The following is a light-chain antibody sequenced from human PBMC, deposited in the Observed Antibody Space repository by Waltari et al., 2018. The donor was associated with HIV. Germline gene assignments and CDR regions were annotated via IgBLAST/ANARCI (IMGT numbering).Light chain of an antibody. Sequence: DIQMTQSPPFLSASVGDRVTITCRASQTIRSNVNWYQQKPGKAPKLLIYAASSLQIRVPSRFSGSGSGTDFTLTIISLQPEDFAIYHCHQSYSNPPTFGQGTKVEIK. J-gene: IGKJ1*01. V-gene: IGKV1-39*01. CDR2: AAS. CDR1: QTIRSN. CDR3: HQSYSNPPT.